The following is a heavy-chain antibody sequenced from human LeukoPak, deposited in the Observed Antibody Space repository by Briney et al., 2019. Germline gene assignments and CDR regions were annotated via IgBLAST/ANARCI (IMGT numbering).Heavy chain of an antibody. CDR1: GLSFSRGG. CDR2: IQYDGSSI. J-gene: IGHJ5*02. V-gene: IGHV3-30*02. CDR3: AREESTQKIHALDP. Sequence: SGGSLRLSCAASGLSFSRGGMHWVRQAPGKGLERLAFIQYDGSSIYYADSVKGRFTISRDNSKNTLFLRMNTLRVEDTAVYYCAREESTQKIHALDPWGQGTLVTVSA.